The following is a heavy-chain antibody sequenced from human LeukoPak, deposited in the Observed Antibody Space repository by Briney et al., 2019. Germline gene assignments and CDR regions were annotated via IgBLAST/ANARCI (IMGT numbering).Heavy chain of an antibody. D-gene: IGHD6-19*01. J-gene: IGHJ4*02. Sequence: GGPLRLSCAASGFIFDDYAMHWIRQAPGKGLEWVAFIRYDGSNKYYADSVKGRFTISRDNSKNTPYLQMNSLRAEDTAVYYCAKDLRAKYSSGFDYWGQGTLVTVSS. CDR3: AKDLRAKYSSGFDY. V-gene: IGHV3-30*02. CDR2: IRYDGSNK. CDR1: GFIFDDYA.